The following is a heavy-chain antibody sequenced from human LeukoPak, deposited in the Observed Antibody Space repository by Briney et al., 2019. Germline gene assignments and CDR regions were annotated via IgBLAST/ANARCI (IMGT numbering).Heavy chain of an antibody. J-gene: IGHJ4*02. V-gene: IGHV3-53*01. CDR1: GFTVITND. D-gene: IGHD1-14*01. Sequence: GGSLGLSCAASGFTVITNDMTWVRQAPGKGLEWVSVLYSDGNTKYADSVQGRFTISRDNSKNTLYLEMDSLSPDDTAVYYCARGVEPLAANTLAYWGQGTLVTVSS. CDR2: LYSDGNT. CDR3: ARGVEPLAANTLAY.